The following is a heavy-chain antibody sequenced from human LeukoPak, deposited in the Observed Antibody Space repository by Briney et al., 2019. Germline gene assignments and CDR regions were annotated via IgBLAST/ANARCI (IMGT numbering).Heavy chain of an antibody. J-gene: IGHJ4*02. CDR3: ARRAGAYSHPYDY. Sequence: GGSLRLSCTVSGFTVSSNSMSWVRRAPGKGLEWVSFIYSDNTHYSDSVKGRFTISRDNSKNTLYLQMNSLRAEDTAVYYCARRAGAYSHPYDYWGQGTLVTVSS. CDR2: IYSDNT. D-gene: IGHD4/OR15-4a*01. V-gene: IGHV3-53*01. CDR1: GFTVSSNS.